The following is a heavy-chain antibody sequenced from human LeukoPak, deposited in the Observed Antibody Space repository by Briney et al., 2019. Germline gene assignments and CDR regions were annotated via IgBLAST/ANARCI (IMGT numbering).Heavy chain of an antibody. CDR2: ISGSGDAT. CDR1: GFTFSSYA. Sequence: PGGSLRLSCAASGFTFSSYAMSWVRQAPGKGLEWVSGISGSGDATWYADSVKGRFTTSRDNSKNTVNLQMNSLRPEDTAVYYCAKCSGSSCFASGAFDYWGQGTLVTVSS. D-gene: IGHD2-15*01. CDR3: AKCSGSSCFASGAFDY. V-gene: IGHV3-23*01. J-gene: IGHJ4*02.